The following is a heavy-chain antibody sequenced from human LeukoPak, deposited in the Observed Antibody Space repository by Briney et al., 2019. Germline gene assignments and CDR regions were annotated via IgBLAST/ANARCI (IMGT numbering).Heavy chain of an antibody. CDR2: INPSGGNT. D-gene: IGHD3-22*01. Sequence: ASVKVSCKASGYTFTTYYMHWVRQAPGQGLEWMGIINPSGGNTSYAQKLQGRVTMTRDTSTSTVYMGLSSLRSEDTAVYYCARVTFAHYDSSGYYSDAFDIWGQGTMVTVSS. V-gene: IGHV1-46*04. CDR3: ARVTFAHYDSSGYYSDAFDI. CDR1: GYTFTTYY. J-gene: IGHJ3*02.